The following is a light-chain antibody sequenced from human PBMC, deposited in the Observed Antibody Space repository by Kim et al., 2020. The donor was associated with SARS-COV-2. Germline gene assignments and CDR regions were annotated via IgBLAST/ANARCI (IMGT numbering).Light chain of an antibody. CDR1: KLGNKY. V-gene: IGLV3-1*01. CDR3: QSWDRGTVV. J-gene: IGLJ3*02. CDR2: EDS. Sequence: SVSPGQTASITCSGEKLGNKYAYWYQLKPGQSPVLVISEDSRRPSGIPERFSASNTGNTAILTISGTLAMDEGDYYCQSWDRGTVVFGGGTKLTVL.